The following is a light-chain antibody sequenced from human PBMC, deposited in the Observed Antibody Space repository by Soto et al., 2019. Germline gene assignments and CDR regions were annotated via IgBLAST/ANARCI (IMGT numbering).Light chain of an antibody. CDR3: QQFQT. CDR1: QSISSW. CDR2: KAS. J-gene: IGKJ1*01. V-gene: IGKV1-5*03. Sequence: DIQLTQSPSTLSASVGDRVTITCRASQSISSWLAWYQQKPGKAPKVLIYKASSLESGVPSRFSGSGSGTAFTLTSSSLQPADFATYYCQQFQTFGQGTKVEIK.